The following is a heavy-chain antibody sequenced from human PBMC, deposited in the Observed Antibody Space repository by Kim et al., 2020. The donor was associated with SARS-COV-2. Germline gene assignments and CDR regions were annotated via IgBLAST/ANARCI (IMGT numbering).Heavy chain of an antibody. CDR1: GFTFSSYA. V-gene: IGHV3-30-3*01. CDR3: ARDLGVDTDTMTVKDRAIDVVGDTGMGV. CDR2: ISYDGSNK. Sequence: GGSLRLSCAASGFTFSSYAMHWVRQAPGKGLEWVAVISYDGSNKYYADSVKGRFTISRDNSKNTLYLQMNSLRAEDTAVYYCARDLGVDTDTMTVKDRAIDVVGDTGMGVWGQGTPVTVSS. D-gene: IGHD5-18*01. J-gene: IGHJ6*02.